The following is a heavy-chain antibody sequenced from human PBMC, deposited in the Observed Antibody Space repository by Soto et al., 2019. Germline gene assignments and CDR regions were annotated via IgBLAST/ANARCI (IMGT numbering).Heavy chain of an antibody. D-gene: IGHD3-3*01. V-gene: IGHV4-34*01. J-gene: IGHJ6*02. CDR2: INHSGST. CDR1: GGSFSGYY. Sequence: SETLSLTCAVYGGSFSGYYWSWIRQPPGKGLEWIGEINHSGSTNYNPSLKSRVTISVDTSKNQFSLKLSSVTAADTAVYYCARGLSPYYDFWSGYSYYGMDVWGQGTTVTVSS. CDR3: ARGLSPYYDFWSGYSYYGMDV.